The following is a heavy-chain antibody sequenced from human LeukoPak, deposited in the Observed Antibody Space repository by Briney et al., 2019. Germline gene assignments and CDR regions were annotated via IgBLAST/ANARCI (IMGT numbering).Heavy chain of an antibody. D-gene: IGHD3-10*02. CDR2: MKNSGDTI. Sequence: GGSLRLSCAASGFIFTEYYMSWIRQAPGKGLEWVSYMKNSGDTIYYADSVKGRFTISRDNAKNSLYLQVNSLRAEDTAVYYCAELGITMIGGVWGKGTTVTISS. CDR3: AELGITMIGGV. V-gene: IGHV3-11*04. CDR1: GFIFTEYY. J-gene: IGHJ6*04.